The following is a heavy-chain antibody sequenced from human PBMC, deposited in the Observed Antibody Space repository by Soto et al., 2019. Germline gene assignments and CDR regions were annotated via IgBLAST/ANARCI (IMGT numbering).Heavy chain of an antibody. CDR3: AKGYSRNDYHFDY. Sequence: GGSLKISCAASGFTFSSYVMSWVRQAPGEGLEWVSAMSAGGGTTSYADSVKGRFTISRDNSRSTLYLQMNGLRAEDTAVYYCAKGYSRNDYHFDYWGQGTLVTVSS. CDR1: GFTFSSYV. V-gene: IGHV3-23*01. J-gene: IGHJ4*02. D-gene: IGHD1-1*01. CDR2: MSAGGGTT.